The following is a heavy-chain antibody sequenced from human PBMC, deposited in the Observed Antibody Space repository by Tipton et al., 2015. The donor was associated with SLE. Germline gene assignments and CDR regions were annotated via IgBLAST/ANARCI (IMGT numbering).Heavy chain of an antibody. D-gene: IGHD7-27*01. CDR1: RGSLNGFH. Sequence: TLSLTCTVSRGSLNGFHWTWIRQPPGKRLEWIGYISDSGTTDYNPSLRSRVTLSADTSKSQFSLKVTSVTAADTALYFCARDTFLGPFEYWGQGTLVTVSS. V-gene: IGHV4-59*12. J-gene: IGHJ4*02. CDR3: ARDTFLGPFEY. CDR2: ISDSGTT.